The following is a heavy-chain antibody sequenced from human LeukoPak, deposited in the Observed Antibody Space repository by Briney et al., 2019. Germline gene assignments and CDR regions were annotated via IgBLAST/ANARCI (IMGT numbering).Heavy chain of an antibody. CDR1: GFSFSSDW. CDR3: ASDRFGEPMNC. Sequence: GGSLRLSCVGSGFSFSSDWMHWVRQAPGKGLVWVARITSDGSGTTYADSVKGRFIVSRDNAKSTLFLHMNSLRAEDTAVYYCASDRFGEPMNCWGQGTLVTVSS. J-gene: IGHJ4*02. CDR2: ITSDGSGT. D-gene: IGHD3-10*01. V-gene: IGHV3-74*03.